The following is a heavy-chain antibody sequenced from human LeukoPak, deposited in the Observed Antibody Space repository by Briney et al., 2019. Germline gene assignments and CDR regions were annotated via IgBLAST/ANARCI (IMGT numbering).Heavy chain of an antibody. CDR2: ISYDGSNK. CDR3: AKDRGGISSSSVSDY. V-gene: IGHV3-30*18. D-gene: IGHD6-6*01. J-gene: IGHJ4*02. Sequence: GRSLRLSCAASGFTFSSYGMHWVRQAPGKGLEWVAVISYDGSNKYYADSVKGRFTISRDNSKNTLYLQMNSLRAEDTAVYYCAKDRGGISSSSVSDYWGQGTLVTVSS. CDR1: GFTFSSYG.